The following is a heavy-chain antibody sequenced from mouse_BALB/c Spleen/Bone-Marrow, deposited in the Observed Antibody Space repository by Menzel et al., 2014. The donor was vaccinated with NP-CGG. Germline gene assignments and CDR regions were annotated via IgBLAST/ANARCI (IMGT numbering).Heavy chain of an antibody. J-gene: IGHJ4*01. CDR2: IDPETGGT. D-gene: IGHD4-1*01. Sequence: QVQLQQPGAELVRPGASVTLSCKASGYTFTDYEMHWVKQTPVHGLEWIGAIDPETGGTAYNQKFKGKATLTADKSSSTAYMELRSLTSEDSAVYYCTRHWDYAMDYWAQGTSVTVSS. CDR1: GYTFTDYE. CDR3: TRHWDYAMDY. V-gene: IGHV1-15*01.